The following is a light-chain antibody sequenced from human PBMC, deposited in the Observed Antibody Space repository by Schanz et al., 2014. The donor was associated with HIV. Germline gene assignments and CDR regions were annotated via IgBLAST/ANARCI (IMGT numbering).Light chain of an antibody. CDR2: DVS. J-gene: IGLJ1*01. CDR1: SSDVGGHNY. V-gene: IGLV2-11*01. Sequence: QSVLTQPPSASGSPGQSVTISCTGTSSDVGGHNYVSWYQHHPGKAPKLMIYDVSNRPSGVSNRFSGSKSGNTASLTISGLQAEDEADYYCCSYAGRYTFYVFGTGTKLPVL. CDR3: CSYAGRYTFYV.